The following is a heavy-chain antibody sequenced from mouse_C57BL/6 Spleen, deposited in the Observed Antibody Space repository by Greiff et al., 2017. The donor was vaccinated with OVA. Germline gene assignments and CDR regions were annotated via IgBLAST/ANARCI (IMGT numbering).Heavy chain of an antibody. CDR2: IDPENGDT. CDR1: GFNIKDDY. V-gene: IGHV14-4*01. CDR3: TRTSSNDVRYSFDY. D-gene: IGHD2-12*01. Sequence: VQLQQSGAELVRPGASVKLSCTASGFNIKDDYMHWVKQRPEQGLEWIGWIDPENGDTEYASKFQGKATISADPSSNTAYLQLSRLTSEDTAVYYCTRTSSNDVRYSFDYWGQGTTVTVSS. J-gene: IGHJ2*01.